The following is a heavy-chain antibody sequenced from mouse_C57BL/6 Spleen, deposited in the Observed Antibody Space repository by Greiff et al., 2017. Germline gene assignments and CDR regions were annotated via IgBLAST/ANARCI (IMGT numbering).Heavy chain of an antibody. CDR1: GYTFTSYW. D-gene: IGHD2-3*01. J-gene: IGHJ4*01. Sequence: QVKLKQSGAELVKPGASVTLSCKASGYTFTSYWMHWVKQRPGRGLEWIGRIDPNSGGTKYNEKFKSKATLTVDKPSSTAYMQLSSLTSEDSAVYYCAYDGYYDAMDYWGQGTSVTVSS. CDR2: IDPNSGGT. V-gene: IGHV1-72*01. CDR3: AYDGYYDAMDY.